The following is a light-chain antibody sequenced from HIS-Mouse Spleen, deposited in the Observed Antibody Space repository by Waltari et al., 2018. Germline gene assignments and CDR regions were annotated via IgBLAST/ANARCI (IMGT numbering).Light chain of an antibody. CDR3: QVWDSSSDRV. J-gene: IGLJ1*01. Sequence: SYVLTQPPSVSVAPGQTARITCGGKNIGSKSLHWYQQKPGQAPVLVVYDDSDRPSGIPERFSGSNSGNTATLTISRVEAGDEADYYCQVWDSSSDRVFGTGTKVTVL. V-gene: IGLV3-21*02. CDR1: NIGSKS. CDR2: DDS.